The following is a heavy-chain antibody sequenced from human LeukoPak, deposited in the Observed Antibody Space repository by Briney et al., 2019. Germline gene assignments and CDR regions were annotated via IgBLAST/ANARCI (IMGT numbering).Heavy chain of an antibody. J-gene: IGHJ4*02. D-gene: IGHD5-24*01. CDR1: GGSFSGYY. Sequence: SETLSLTCAVYGGSFSGYYWSWIRQPPGKGQEWIGEINHSGSTNYNPSLKSRVTISVDTSKNQFSLKLSSVTAADTAVYYCAGLGSSKVVWLQFVDYWGQGTLVTVSS. CDR3: AGLGSSKVVWLQFVDY. V-gene: IGHV4-34*01. CDR2: INHSGST.